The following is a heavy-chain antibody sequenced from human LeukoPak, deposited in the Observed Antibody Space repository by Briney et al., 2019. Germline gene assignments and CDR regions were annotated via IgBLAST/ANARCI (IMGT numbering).Heavy chain of an antibody. CDR1: GYTLTELS. D-gene: IGHD3-22*01. Sequence: RASVKVSCKVSGYTLTELSMHWVRQAPGKGLEWMGGFDPEDGETIYAQKFQGRVTMTGDTSTDTAYMELSSLRSEDTAVYYCATDFGYYDSSGLPIDYWGQGTLVTVSS. CDR3: ATDFGYYDSSGLPIDY. J-gene: IGHJ4*02. CDR2: FDPEDGET. V-gene: IGHV1-24*01.